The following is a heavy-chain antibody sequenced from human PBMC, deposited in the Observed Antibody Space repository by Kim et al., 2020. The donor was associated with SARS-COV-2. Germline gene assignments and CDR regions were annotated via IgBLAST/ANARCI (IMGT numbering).Heavy chain of an antibody. CDR1: GFTFTTHW. CDR2: MNLDGSAQ. D-gene: IGHD5-18*01. J-gene: IGHJ4*02. Sequence: GGSLRLSCAVSGFTFTTHWMGWVRQAPGGGLECVANMNLDGSAQYYVDSVKGRFTISRDNAKNSLYLQMISLRAEDTAVYYCARDIGHSYDYWGQGTLVTVSS. CDR3: ARDIGHSYDY. V-gene: IGHV3-7*03.